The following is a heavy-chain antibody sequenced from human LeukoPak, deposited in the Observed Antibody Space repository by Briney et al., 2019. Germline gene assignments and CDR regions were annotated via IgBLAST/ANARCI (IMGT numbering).Heavy chain of an antibody. CDR3: ARGFYSPHY. V-gene: IGHV4-59*01. Sequence: SETLSLTCTVSGGSISSYYWSWIRQPPGKGLEWIGYIYYSGTTYYNPSLKSRVTMSVDTSKNQFSLRLSSLTDADTAFYYCARGFYSPHYWGQGTRVIVSS. D-gene: IGHD4-11*01. CDR2: IYYSGTT. J-gene: IGHJ4*02. CDR1: GGSISSYY.